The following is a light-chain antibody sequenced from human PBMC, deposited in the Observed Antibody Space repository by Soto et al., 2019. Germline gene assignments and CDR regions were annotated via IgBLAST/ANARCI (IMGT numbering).Light chain of an antibody. CDR3: QQYGSSGT. CDR2: GAS. Sequence: EIVLTQSPATLSVSPGERASLSCRASQRISSNLAWYQHKPGQAPRLLIFGASTRATGIPDRFSGSGSGTDFTLTISRLEPEDFAVYYCQQYGSSGTFGQGTKVDIK. J-gene: IGKJ1*01. V-gene: IGKV3-20*01. CDR1: QRISSN.